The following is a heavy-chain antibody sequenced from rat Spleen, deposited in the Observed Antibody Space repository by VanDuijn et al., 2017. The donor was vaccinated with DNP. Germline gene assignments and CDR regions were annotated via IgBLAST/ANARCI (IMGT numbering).Heavy chain of an antibody. CDR2: IINSGGST. J-gene: IGHJ2*01. CDR1: GFTFSNYG. CDR3: ATRTAGM. Sequence: EVQLVESGGGLVQPGRSLKLFCAASGFTFSNYGMAWVRQAPTKGLEWVASIINSGGSTFYRDSVKGRFTISRDNAENTVYLQMNSLRSEDTATYYCATRTAGMWGRGVMVTVSS. D-gene: IGHD1-4*01. V-gene: IGHV5S13*01.